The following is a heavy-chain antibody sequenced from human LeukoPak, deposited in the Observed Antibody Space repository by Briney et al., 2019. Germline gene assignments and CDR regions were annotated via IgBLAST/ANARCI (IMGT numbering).Heavy chain of an antibody. J-gene: IGHJ4*02. Sequence: SETLSLTCTVSGGSISSGSYYWSWIRQPAGKGLEWIGRIYTSGSTNYNPSLKSRVTISVDTSKNQFSLKLSSVTAADTAVYYCAREGLMYSSSWYFDYWGQGTLVTVSS. CDR2: IYTSGST. V-gene: IGHV4-61*02. D-gene: IGHD6-13*01. CDR1: GGSISSGSYY. CDR3: AREGLMYSSSWYFDY.